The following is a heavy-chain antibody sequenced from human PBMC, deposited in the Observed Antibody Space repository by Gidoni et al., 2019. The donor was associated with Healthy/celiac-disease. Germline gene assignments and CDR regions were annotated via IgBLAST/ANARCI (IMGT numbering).Heavy chain of an antibody. Sequence: EVQLLESGGRLVPPGGSLSLPCAASGFTFSSYAMSWVRQAPGKGLEWVSASSGSGGSTYYADSVKGRFTISRDNSKNTLYLQMNSLRAEDTAVYYCAKDYDYGDDGAFDIWGQGTMVTVSS. J-gene: IGHJ3*02. CDR1: GFTFSSYA. D-gene: IGHD4-17*01. CDR3: AKDYDYGDDGAFDI. V-gene: IGHV3-23*01. CDR2: SSGSGGST.